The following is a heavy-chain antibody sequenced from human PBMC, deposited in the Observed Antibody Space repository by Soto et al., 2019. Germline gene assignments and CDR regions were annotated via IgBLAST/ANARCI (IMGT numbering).Heavy chain of an antibody. CDR1: GGSISSNY. V-gene: IGHV4-59*01. CDR2: VYYGGT. Sequence: SATLSPTVTASGGSISSNYWSWIRQSPGKGLEWSGFVYYGGTNYNPSFESRVTMSVDTPKNQFSLELNSVTAAETAVYYCVSYRGAFYFDHWGQGALVTISS. J-gene: IGHJ4*02. CDR3: VSYRGAFYFDH. D-gene: IGHD4-4*01.